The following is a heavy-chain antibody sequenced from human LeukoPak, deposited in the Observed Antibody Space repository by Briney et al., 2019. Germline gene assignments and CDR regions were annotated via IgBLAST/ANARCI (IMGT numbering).Heavy chain of an antibody. D-gene: IGHD6-13*01. Sequence: GASVKVSCKASGGTFSSYAISWVRQAPGQGLEWMGWISAYNGNTNYAQKLQGRATMTTDTSTNTAYMELRSLRSDDTAVYYCARQGRAGLKGMDVWGQGTTVTVSS. J-gene: IGHJ6*02. CDR1: GGTFSSYA. CDR2: ISAYNGNT. CDR3: ARQGRAGLKGMDV. V-gene: IGHV1-18*01.